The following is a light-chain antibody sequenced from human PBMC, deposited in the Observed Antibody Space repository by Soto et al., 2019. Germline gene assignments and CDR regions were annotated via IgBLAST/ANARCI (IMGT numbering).Light chain of an antibody. CDR2: AAS. V-gene: IGKV1-39*01. CDR3: QQSYSTIT. CDR1: QSISSY. J-gene: IGKJ5*01. Sequence: DIQMTQSPSSLSASVGDRVTITCRASQSISSYLNWYQQKPGKAPKLRIYAASSFQSGVPSRFSGSGSGTDFTLTISSLQPEDYATYYCQQSYSTITFGQGTRLQIK.